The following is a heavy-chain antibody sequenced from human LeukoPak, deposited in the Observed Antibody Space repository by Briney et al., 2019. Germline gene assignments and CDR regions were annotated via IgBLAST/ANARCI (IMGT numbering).Heavy chain of an antibody. Sequence: ASVKVSFKVSGYTLTELSMHWVRQAPGKGLEWMGGFDPEDGETIYAQKFQGRVTMTEDTSTDTAYMELSSLRSEDTAVYYCATAPGGGYYYYYMDVWGKGTTVTVSS. D-gene: IGHD2-8*02. J-gene: IGHJ6*03. CDR3: ATAPGGGYYYYYMDV. CDR1: GYTLTELS. V-gene: IGHV1-24*01. CDR2: FDPEDGET.